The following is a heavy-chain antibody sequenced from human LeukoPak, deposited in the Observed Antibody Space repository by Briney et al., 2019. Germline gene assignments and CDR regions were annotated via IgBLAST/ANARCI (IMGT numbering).Heavy chain of an antibody. CDR3: AQLLPDPGVY. D-gene: IGHD1-1*01. V-gene: IGHV3-74*01. CDR1: GFTFSSYW. CDR2: INPDGSRT. Sequence: GGSLRLSCAASGFTFSSYWMHWVRQAPGKGLVWVSRINPDGSRTNYADSVKGRFTISRDNAKNTLYLQMNSLRAEDTAVYYCAQLLPDPGVYWGQGTLVTVSS. J-gene: IGHJ4*02.